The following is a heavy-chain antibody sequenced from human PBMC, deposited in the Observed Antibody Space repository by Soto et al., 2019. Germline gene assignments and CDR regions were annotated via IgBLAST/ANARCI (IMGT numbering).Heavy chain of an antibody. Sequence: EVQLVESGGGLVQPGGSLRLSCAASGLTVSSNYMSWVRQAPGKGLEWVSVMYSGGSTYYADSVKGRFIISRDNYKNTLYLQMDSLRVEDTAVYYCARDSSLHQPLFYGMDVLGQGTTVTVSS. CDR1: GLTVSSNY. V-gene: IGHV3-66*01. CDR3: ARDSSLHQPLFYGMDV. J-gene: IGHJ6*01. D-gene: IGHD2-2*01. CDR2: MYSGGST.